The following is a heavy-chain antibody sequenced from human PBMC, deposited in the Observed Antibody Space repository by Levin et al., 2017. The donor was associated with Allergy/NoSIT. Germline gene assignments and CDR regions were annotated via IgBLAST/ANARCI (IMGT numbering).Heavy chain of an antibody. V-gene: IGHV4-59*11. CDR1: GGSISSHY. CDR3: ARNPTYFDC. CDR2: IYYTGST. Sequence: SETLSLTCTVSGGSISSHYWSWIRQPPGRGLEWIGYIYYTGSTNYNPSLKGRVTISVDTSKNQFSLILNSVTAADTAVYYCARNPTYFDCWGQGTLVTVSS. J-gene: IGHJ4*02.